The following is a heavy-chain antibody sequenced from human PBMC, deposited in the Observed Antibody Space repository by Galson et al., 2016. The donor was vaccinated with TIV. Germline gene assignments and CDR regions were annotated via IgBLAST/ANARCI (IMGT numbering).Heavy chain of an antibody. CDR2: IDWDDDK. CDR3: ARSTARGACIDY. D-gene: IGHD3-10*01. J-gene: IGHJ4*02. Sequence: PALVKPTQTLTQTCTFSGFSLNTSGMRVSWIRQPPGKALEWLARIDWDDDKFYSTSLKSRLTISRDTSKNQVVLRMMNLDPEDTATYFCARSTARGACIDYWGQGTLVTVSS. V-gene: IGHV2-70*04. CDR1: GFSLNTSGMR.